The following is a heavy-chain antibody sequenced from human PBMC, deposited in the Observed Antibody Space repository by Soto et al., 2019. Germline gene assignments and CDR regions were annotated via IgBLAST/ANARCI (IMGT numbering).Heavy chain of an antibody. V-gene: IGHV1-69*13. CDR2: IIPIFGTA. CDR3: ARDFVDYYDSSGYYSHWDY. J-gene: IGHJ4*02. Sequence: SVKVSCKASGGTFSSYTISWVRQAPGQGLEWMGGIIPIFGTANYAQKFQGRVTITADESTSTAYMELSSLRSEDTAVYYCARDFVDYYDSSGYYSHWDYWGQGTLVTVS. D-gene: IGHD3-22*01. CDR1: GGTFSSYT.